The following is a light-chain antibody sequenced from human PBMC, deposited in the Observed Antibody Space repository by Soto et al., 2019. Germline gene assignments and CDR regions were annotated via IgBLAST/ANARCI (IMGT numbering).Light chain of an antibody. J-gene: IGKJ1*01. V-gene: IGKV1-39*01. CDR3: QQTFVIPQT. Sequence: IQLTQSPSSLSSSVGDTVSITCRATERIGSNLCWYQQKPGKAPALLIYTASTLQTGVPSRFSGSGYATDFTLTISGLQPEDVATYFCQQTFVIPQTFGQGTKVDIK. CDR2: TAS. CDR1: ERIGSN.